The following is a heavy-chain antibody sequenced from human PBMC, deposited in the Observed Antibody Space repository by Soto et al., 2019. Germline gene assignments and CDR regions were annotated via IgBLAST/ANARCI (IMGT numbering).Heavy chain of an antibody. CDR2: ISYDGSNK. Sequence: QVQLLESEGGVVQPGRSLRLSCAASGFTFSSYAMHWVGQAPGKGLEWVAVISYDGSNKYYADSVKGRFTISRDNSKNTLYLQMNSLRAEDTAVYYCAREYSYGYLGFDYWGQGTLVTVSS. CDR1: GFTFSSYA. D-gene: IGHD5-18*01. J-gene: IGHJ4*02. CDR3: AREYSYGYLGFDY. V-gene: IGHV3-30-3*01.